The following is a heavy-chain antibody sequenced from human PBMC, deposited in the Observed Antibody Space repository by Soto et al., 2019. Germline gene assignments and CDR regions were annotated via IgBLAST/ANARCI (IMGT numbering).Heavy chain of an antibody. Sequence: QVQLVQSGAEVKKPGASVKVSCKASGYTFTSYGISWVRQAPGQGLEWMGWISAYNGNTNYAQKCQGRVTMTTDTSTSTAYRELRSLRSDETAVYYCARTLPPYYCGSWYGDYWGQGTLVTVSS. D-gene: IGHD6-13*01. CDR1: GYTFTSYG. CDR2: ISAYNGNT. V-gene: IGHV1-18*01. J-gene: IGHJ4*02. CDR3: ARTLPPYYCGSWYGDY.